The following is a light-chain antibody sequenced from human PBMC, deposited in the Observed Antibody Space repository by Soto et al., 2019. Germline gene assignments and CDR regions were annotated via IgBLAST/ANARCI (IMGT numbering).Light chain of an antibody. CDR2: AAS. CDR3: PKYNSEPLT. Sequence: DIQMTQSPSSLSASVGDRVTITCRASQGISNYLAWYQQKPGKVPKLLIYAASTLQPGVPSRFSGSGSGTDFALTISSLQPADVATYDCPKYNSEPLTFGGGTKVEIK. J-gene: IGKJ4*01. CDR1: QGISNY. V-gene: IGKV1-27*01.